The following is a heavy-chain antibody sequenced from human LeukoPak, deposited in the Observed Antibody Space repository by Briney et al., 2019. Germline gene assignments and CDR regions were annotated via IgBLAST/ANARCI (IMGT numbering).Heavy chain of an antibody. CDR2: MNPNSGNT. CDR3: ATADGSYYYFDY. CDR1: GYTFTSYD. Sequence: GASVKVSCKASGYTFTSYDINWVRQATGQGLEWMGWMNPNSGNTGYAQKFQGRVTMTEDTSTDTAYMELSSLRSEDTAVYYCATADGSYYYFDYWGQGTLVTVSS. V-gene: IGHV1-8*01. J-gene: IGHJ4*02. D-gene: IGHD1-26*01.